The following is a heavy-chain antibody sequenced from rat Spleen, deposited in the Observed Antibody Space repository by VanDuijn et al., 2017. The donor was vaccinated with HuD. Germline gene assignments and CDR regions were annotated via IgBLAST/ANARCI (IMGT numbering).Heavy chain of an antibody. J-gene: IGHJ3*01. D-gene: IGHD1-9*01. CDR1: GFSFNNYW. V-gene: IGHV5-31*01. CDR2: ITKTGNNT. CDR3: ARHPTYYGFDGDWFAC. Sequence: EVQLVESGGGLVQPGRSLKLSCVASGFSFNNYWMTWIRQAPGKGLEWVASITKTGNNTFYPDSVKGRFTISRDNAQSTLYLQMSSLRSEDTATYYCARHPTYYGFDGDWFACWGQGTLVTVSS.